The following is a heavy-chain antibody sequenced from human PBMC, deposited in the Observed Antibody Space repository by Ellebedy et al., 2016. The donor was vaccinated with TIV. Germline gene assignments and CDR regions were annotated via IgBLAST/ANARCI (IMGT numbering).Heavy chain of an antibody. V-gene: IGHV3-7*01. CDR2: IKPDGREK. CDR1: GFTFSGYW. D-gene: IGHD5-24*01. Sequence: GGSLRLXXAASGFTFSGYWMTWVRQAPGKGLEWVANIKPDGREKYYVDSVKGRFTISRDYAKNSLYLEMNSLRDEDTAVYYCARVARSGNNGGWGQGTLVTVSS. J-gene: IGHJ4*02. CDR3: ARVARSGNNGG.